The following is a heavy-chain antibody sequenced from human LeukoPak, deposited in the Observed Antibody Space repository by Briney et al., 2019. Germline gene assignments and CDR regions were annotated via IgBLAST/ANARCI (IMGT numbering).Heavy chain of an antibody. D-gene: IGHD3-22*01. CDR3: VRGNTMIVVVTSYYFDY. J-gene: IGHJ4*01. CDR1: GGSFSGYY. Sequence: SETLSLTCAVYGGSFSGYYWSWIRQPPGKGLEWIGEINHSGSTNYNPSLKSRVTISVDTSKNQFSLKLSSVTAADTAVYYCVRGNTMIVVVTSYYFDYWGHVTLVTVSS. CDR2: INHSGST. V-gene: IGHV4-34*01.